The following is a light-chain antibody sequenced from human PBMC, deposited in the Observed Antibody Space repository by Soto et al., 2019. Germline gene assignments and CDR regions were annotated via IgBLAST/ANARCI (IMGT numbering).Light chain of an antibody. CDR3: QQSYSAPIT. CDR2: AAS. J-gene: IGKJ5*01. V-gene: IGKV1-39*01. Sequence: DIQLTQSPSSLSASVGDRVTITCRASQSISSYLYGYQQKPGKAPKLLIFAASSLQSGVPSRFSGSGSGTDFTLTISSLQPEEFATEYCQQSYSAPITFGQGTRLEIK. CDR1: QSISSY.